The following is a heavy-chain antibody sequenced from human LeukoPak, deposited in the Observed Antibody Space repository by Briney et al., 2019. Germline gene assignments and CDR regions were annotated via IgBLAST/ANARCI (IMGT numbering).Heavy chain of an antibody. V-gene: IGHV3-21*01. D-gene: IGHD3-10*01. J-gene: IGHJ4*02. CDR1: GFTFSSYS. CDR2: ISSSSSYI. Sequence: GGSLRLSCAASGFTFSSYSMNWVRQAPGKGLEWVSSISSSSSYIYYADSVKGRFTISRDNAKNSLYLQMNSLRDEDTAVYYCARDNQYYYGSGSFDYWGQGNLVTVTS. CDR3: ARDNQYYYGSGSFDY.